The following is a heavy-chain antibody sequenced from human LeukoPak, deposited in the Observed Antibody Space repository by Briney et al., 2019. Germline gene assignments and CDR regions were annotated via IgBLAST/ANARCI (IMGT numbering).Heavy chain of an antibody. D-gene: IGHD3-16*01. Sequence: SETLSLTCTVSGGSISSYDWSWIRQPAGKGLEWIGYIYYSGSTNYNPSLKSRVTISLDTSKNQSSLKLRSVTAVDTAVYCCARLPGGPLGPGLAACNIGGQGTMVTVSS. CDR1: GGSISSYD. V-gene: IGHV4-59*01. CDR3: ARLPGGPLGPGLAACNI. J-gene: IGHJ3*02. CDR2: IYYSGST.